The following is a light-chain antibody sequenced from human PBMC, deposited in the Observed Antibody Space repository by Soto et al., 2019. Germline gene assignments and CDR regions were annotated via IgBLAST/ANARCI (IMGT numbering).Light chain of an antibody. CDR1: SSNIGSNY. V-gene: IGLV1-47*01. CDR3: AAWDDSLSGVV. J-gene: IGLJ2*01. CDR2: RNS. Sequence: QSVLTQPPSASGTPGQRVTISCSGSSSNIGSNYVYLYQQLPGTVHQLLIYRNSERPSGVTDRFSGSKSGTSASLAISGLRSEDEADYYCAAWDDSLSGVVFGGGTKLTVL.